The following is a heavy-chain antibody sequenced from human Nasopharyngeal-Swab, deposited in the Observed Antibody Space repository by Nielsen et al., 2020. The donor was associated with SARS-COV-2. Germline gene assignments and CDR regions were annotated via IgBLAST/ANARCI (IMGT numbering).Heavy chain of an antibody. V-gene: IGHV1-69*13. CDR3: ATYSGSCSGVDYYYGMDV. CDR1: GGTFSSYA. D-gene: IGHD1-26*01. Sequence: SVKVSCKASGGTFSSYAISWVRQAPGQGLEWMGGIIPIFGTANYAQKFQGRVTITADESTSTAYMELSSLRSEDTAVYYCATYSGSCSGVDYYYGMDVWGQGTTVTVSS. CDR2: IIPIFGTA. J-gene: IGHJ6*02.